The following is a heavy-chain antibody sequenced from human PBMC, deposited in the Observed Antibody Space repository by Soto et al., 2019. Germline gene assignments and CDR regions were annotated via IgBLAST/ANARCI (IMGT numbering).Heavy chain of an antibody. D-gene: IGHD3-16*02. V-gene: IGHV4-61*01. CDR3: AGGPGAYYDYVWGSYRNFDI. Sequence: SETLSLTCTVSGGSVSSGSYYWSWIRQPPGKGLEWIGYIYYSGSTNYNPSLKSRVTLSVDTSKNQFSLKLSSVTAADTAVYYCAGGPGAYYDYVWGSYRNFDIWGQGTMVTVSS. J-gene: IGHJ3*02. CDR2: IYYSGST. CDR1: GGSVSSGSYY.